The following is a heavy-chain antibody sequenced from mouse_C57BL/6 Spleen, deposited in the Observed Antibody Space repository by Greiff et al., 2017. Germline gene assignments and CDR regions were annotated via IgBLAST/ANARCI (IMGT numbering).Heavy chain of an antibody. CDR3: TIKNWDGAMGY. CDR2: IDPATGGT. Sequence: QVQLQQPGAELVRPGASVTLSCKASGYTFTNYEMHWVKQTPVHGLEWIGAIDPATGGTAYNQKFKGKATLTVDKSSSTAYMELRSLTAEGAAVYYCTIKNWDGAMGYWGQRTSVPVSS. V-gene: IGHV1-15*01. D-gene: IGHD4-1*01. J-gene: IGHJ4*01. CDR1: GYTFTNYE.